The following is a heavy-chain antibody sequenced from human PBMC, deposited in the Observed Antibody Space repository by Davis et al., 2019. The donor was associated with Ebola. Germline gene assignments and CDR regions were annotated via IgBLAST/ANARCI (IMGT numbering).Heavy chain of an antibody. D-gene: IGHD3-10*01. V-gene: IGHV3-23*01. Sequence: GESLKISCAASGFTLSDYAMSWVRQAPGKGLEWVSTLSDSGGTTYYAESVKGRFTISRDSSKNTLYLQMNSLRADDTAVYYCARAVYYYGSGSYSDYFDYWGQGTLVTVSS. CDR3: ARAVYYYGSGSYSDYFDY. CDR2: LSDSGGTT. CDR1: GFTLSDYA. J-gene: IGHJ4*02.